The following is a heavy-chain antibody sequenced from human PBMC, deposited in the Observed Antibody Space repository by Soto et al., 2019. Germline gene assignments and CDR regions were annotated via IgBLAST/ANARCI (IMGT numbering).Heavy chain of an antibody. CDR1: RGTFSRYA. J-gene: IGHJ4*02. Sequence: GASVKVSCKASRGTFSRYAISWARQAPGQGLEWMGGIIPIFGTANYAQKFQGRVTITADESTSTAYMELSSLRSEDTAVYYCARGPGVQQLVPFDCWYWGQGTLVTVSS. V-gene: IGHV1-69*13. CDR3: ARGPGVQQLVPFDCWY. D-gene: IGHD6-13*01. CDR2: IIPIFGTA.